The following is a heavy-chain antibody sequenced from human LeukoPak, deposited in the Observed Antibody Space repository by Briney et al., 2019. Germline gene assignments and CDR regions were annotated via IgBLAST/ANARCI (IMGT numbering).Heavy chain of an antibody. V-gene: IGHV3-74*01. CDR2: INSDGSST. J-gene: IGHJ3*02. CDR1: GSTFSSYW. D-gene: IGHD1-1*01. CDR3: ARVAWNWNGRNAFDI. Sequence: GGSLRLSCAASGSTFSSYWMHWVRQAPGKGLVWVSRINSDGSSTSYADSVKGRFTISRDNAKNTLYLQMNSLRAEDTAVYYCARVAWNWNGRNAFDIWGQGTMVTVSS.